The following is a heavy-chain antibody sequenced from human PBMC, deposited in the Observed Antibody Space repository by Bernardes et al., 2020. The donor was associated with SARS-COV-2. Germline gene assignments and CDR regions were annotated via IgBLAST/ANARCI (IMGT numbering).Heavy chain of an antibody. J-gene: IGHJ3*02. Sequence: SEPLSLTCTASGGSISSYYWNWIRHPPGKGMEWIGFSDYRGSAKSNASLKSRVTISVDTSKNQFSLTLTSVTAADTAVYYCARDRCSSTSCYRGLALDIWGQGTMVTVSS. D-gene: IGHD2-2*01. CDR1: GGSISSYY. CDR2: SDYRGSA. V-gene: IGHV4-59*01. CDR3: ARDRCSSTSCYRGLALDI.